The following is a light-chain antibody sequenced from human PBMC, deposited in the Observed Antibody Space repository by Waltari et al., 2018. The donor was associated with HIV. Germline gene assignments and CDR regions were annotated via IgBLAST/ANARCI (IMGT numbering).Light chain of an antibody. CDR1: QDIRQF. J-gene: IGKJ2*01. V-gene: IGKV1-33*01. Sequence: DIQMTQSPSSLSASVGDKVTVTCQASQDIRQFLNWYQQKSGEAPKLLIYGVSKLVRGVPSRFSASGSGTHFSLMFDSLQPDDIATYFCLQYDLLPYTFGQGTKL. CDR3: LQYDLLPYT. CDR2: GVS.